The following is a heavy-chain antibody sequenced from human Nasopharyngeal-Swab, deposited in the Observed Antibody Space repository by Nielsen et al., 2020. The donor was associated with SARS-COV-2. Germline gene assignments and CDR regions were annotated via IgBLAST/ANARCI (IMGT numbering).Heavy chain of an antibody. CDR2: IYYSGST. Sequence: SETLSLTCTVSGGSISSYYWSWIRQPPGKGLEWIGYIYYSGSTNYNPSLKSRVTISVDTSKNQFSLKLSSVTAADTAVYYCAGETTLTYYFDYWGQGTLVTVSS. J-gene: IGHJ4*02. D-gene: IGHD4-17*01. CDR3: AGETTLTYYFDY. V-gene: IGHV4-59*01. CDR1: GGSISSYY.